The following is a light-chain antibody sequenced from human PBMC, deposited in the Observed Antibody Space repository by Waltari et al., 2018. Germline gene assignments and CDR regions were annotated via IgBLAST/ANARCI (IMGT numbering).Light chain of an antibody. CDR2: KAS. Sequence: DIQMTQSPATLSASVGDRVTITCQASQNINNWLAWYQQKPGKAPKLLIYKASTLESGVPSRFSGSGSGTEFTLTITSLQPDDFATYYCQQLHTYPLTFGGGTEVEL. V-gene: IGKV1-5*03. CDR1: QNINNW. J-gene: IGKJ4*01. CDR3: QQLHTYPLT.